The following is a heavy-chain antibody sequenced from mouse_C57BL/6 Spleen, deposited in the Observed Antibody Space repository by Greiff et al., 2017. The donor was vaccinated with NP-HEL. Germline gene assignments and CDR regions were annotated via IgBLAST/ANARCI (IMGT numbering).Heavy chain of an antibody. V-gene: IGHV5-6*01. D-gene: IGHD4-1*01. CDR1: GFTFSSYG. CDR2: ISSGGSYT. J-gene: IGHJ1*03. CDR3: ARGTGDWYFDV. Sequence: EVKVVESGGDLVKPGGSLKLSCAASGFTFSSYGMSWVRQTPDKRLEWVATISSGGSYTYYPDSVKGRFTISRDNAKNTLYLQMSSLKSEDTAMYYCARGTGDWYFDVWGTGTTVTVSS.